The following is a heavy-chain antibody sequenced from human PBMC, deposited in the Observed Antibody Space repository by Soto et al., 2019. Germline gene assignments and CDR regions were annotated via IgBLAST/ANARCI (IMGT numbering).Heavy chain of an antibody. CDR3: AASYGSGSRAFGY. D-gene: IGHD3-10*01. V-gene: IGHV1-69*02. Sequence: QVQLVQSGPEVKMPGSSVKVSCKASGDTFNSYTINWVRQAPGQGLQWMGRTIPILAMSNYALKFQGRVTITADKSTTTAYMELSRLRSDDTAVYYCAASYGSGSRAFGYWGQGTLVTVSS. J-gene: IGHJ4*02. CDR1: GDTFNSYT. CDR2: TIPILAMS.